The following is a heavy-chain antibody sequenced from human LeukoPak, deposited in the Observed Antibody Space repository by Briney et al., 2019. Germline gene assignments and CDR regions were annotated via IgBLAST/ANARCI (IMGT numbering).Heavy chain of an antibody. CDR1: GDSVSSNSSS. J-gene: IGHJ5*02. V-gene: IGHV6-1*01. CDR2: TYYRSRWFN. CDR3: TRGSWFDP. D-gene: IGHD6-19*01. Sequence: SQTLSLTCAISGDSVSSNSSSWNWIRQSPSRGLEWLGRTYYRSRWFNDYALSVKSRITINPDTSKNQFSLQLNSVTPEDTAVYYCTRGSWFDPWGQGALVTVSS.